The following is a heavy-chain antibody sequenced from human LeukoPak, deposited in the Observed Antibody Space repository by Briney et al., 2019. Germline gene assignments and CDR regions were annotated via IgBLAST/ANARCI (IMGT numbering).Heavy chain of an antibody. CDR2: IYTSGST. Sequence: PSETLSLTCTVSGASITDYFWSWIRQPAGKRLEWIGRIYTSGSTNYNPSLKSRVTMSVDTSKNQFSLKLSSVTAADTAVYYCARGRYYYDSSGYYYFDYWGQGTLVTVSS. J-gene: IGHJ4*02. CDR3: ARGRYYYDSSGYYYFDY. V-gene: IGHV4-4*07. CDR1: GASITDYF. D-gene: IGHD3-22*01.